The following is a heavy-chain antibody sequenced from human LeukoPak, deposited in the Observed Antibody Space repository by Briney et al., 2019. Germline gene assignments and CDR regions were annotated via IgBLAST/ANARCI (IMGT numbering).Heavy chain of an antibody. D-gene: IGHD3-22*01. J-gene: IGHJ5*02. V-gene: IGHV4-38-2*02. CDR2: IYHSGST. Sequence: SETLSLTSTVSGYSISSGYYWGWIRQPPGKGLEWIGSIYHSGSTYYNPSLKSRVTISVDTSKNQFSLKLSSVTAADAAVYYCARGHRDYYDSSEYGPASWFDPWGQGTLVTVSS. CDR1: GYSISSGYY. CDR3: ARGHRDYYDSSEYGPASWFDP.